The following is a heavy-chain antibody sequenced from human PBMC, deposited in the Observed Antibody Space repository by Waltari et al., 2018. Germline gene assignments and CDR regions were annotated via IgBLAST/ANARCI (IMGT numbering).Heavy chain of an antibody. CDR1: GFTFGSSA. D-gene: IGHD3-3*01. CDR3: ARYNIWSGYYYPDY. J-gene: IGHJ4*02. V-gene: IGHV3-23*01. Sequence: EVQLLDSGGGLVQPGGSLRLSCVVSGFTFGSSAMSWVRQAPDNGLGWVSAITSSGDNTYYADSVKGRFTISRDNSKNTLYLQMNSLRAEDTAVYYCARYNIWSGYYYPDYWSQGTQVTVSS. CDR2: ITSSGDNT.